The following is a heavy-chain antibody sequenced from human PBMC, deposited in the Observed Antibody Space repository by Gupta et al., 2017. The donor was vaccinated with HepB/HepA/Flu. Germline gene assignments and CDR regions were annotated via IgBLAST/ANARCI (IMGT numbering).Heavy chain of an antibody. V-gene: IGHV1-69*01. J-gene: IGHJ5*02. CDR1: GGTFSSYA. D-gene: IGHD3-22*01. CDR3: ARVGNYYDISVYLHADRDWDNWFDP. CDR2: IIPIFGTA. Sequence: QVQLVQSGAEVKKPGSSVKVSCKASGGTFSSYAISWVRQAPGQGLEWMGGIIPIFGTANYAQKFQGRVTITADEATSTAYMELSSLRSEETAVYYCARVGNYYDISVYLHADRDWDNWFDPWCQGTLVTVSS.